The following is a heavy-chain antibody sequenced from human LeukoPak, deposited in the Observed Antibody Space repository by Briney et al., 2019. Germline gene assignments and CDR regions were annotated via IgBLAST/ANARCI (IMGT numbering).Heavy chain of an antibody. CDR1: GFDFSNYW. V-gene: IGHV3-7*01. CDR3: ARDKMTGHSYFDY. D-gene: IGHD3-9*01. J-gene: IGHJ4*02. Sequence: GGSLRLSCAASGFDFSNYWMYWVRQAPGKGLEWVANIKQDGSEKYYVDSVKGRFTISRDNAKNSLLLQMDGLRAEDTAVYYCARDKMTGHSYFDYWGQGILVTVSS. CDR2: IKQDGSEK.